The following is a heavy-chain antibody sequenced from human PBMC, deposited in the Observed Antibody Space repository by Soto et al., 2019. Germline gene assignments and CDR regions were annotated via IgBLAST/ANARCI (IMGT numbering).Heavy chain of an antibody. CDR2: ISYDGSNK. J-gene: IGHJ4*02. Sequence: GGSLRLSWSAAGFTFSSYGMHWVRQAPGKGLEWVAVISYDGSNKYYADSVKGRFTISRDNSKNTLYLQMNSLSAEDTAVYYYAQGSRSTNGGCPCDYWGQGTLVTVSS. CDR1: GFTFSSYG. D-gene: IGHD2-2*01. V-gene: IGHV3-30*03. CDR3: AQGSRSTNGGCPCDY.